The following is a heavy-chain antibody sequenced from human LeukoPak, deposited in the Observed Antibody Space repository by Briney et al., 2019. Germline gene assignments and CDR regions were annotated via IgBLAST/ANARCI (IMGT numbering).Heavy chain of an antibody. CDR1: GFTFSSYW. V-gene: IGHV3-74*01. D-gene: IGHD3-22*01. CDR3: ARAPSEIGGYYPEYFRH. J-gene: IGHJ1*01. CDR2: IKSDGST. Sequence: GGSLRLSCAASGFTFSSYWMHWVRQAPGKGLVWVSRIKSDGSTNYADSVKGRFTISRDNDKNTVSLQMNSLRAEDTGVYYCARAPSEIGGYYPEYFRHWGQGTLVTVSS.